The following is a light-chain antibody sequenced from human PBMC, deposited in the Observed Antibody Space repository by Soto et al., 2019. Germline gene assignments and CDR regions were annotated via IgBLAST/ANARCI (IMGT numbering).Light chain of an antibody. J-gene: IGKJ3*01. CDR2: GAS. CDR3: QQYNNWPPLT. V-gene: IGKV3-15*01. Sequence: EMVMTQSPATLSVSPGERATLSCRASQSVSSNLAWYQQKPGQAPRLLIYGASTRATGIPARFSGSGSGTEFTLTISSLQPEDFAVYYCQQYNNWPPLTFGPGTKVDIK. CDR1: QSVSSN.